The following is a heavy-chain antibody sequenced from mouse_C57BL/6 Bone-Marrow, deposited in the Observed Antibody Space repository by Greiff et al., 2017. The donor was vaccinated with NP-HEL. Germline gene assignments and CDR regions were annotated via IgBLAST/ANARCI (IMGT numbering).Heavy chain of an antibody. CDR1: GYTFTDYY. Sequence: QVQLQQPGAELVRPGASVKLSCKASGYTFTDYYINWVKQRPGQGLEWIARIYPGSGNTYYNEKFKGKATLPSEKSSSTAYMPLSSLTSEDSAVYFCAREGGIYYYGFDYWGQGTTLTVSS. CDR2: IYPGSGNT. CDR3: AREGGIYYYGFDY. D-gene: IGHD1-1*01. J-gene: IGHJ2*01. V-gene: IGHV1-76*01.